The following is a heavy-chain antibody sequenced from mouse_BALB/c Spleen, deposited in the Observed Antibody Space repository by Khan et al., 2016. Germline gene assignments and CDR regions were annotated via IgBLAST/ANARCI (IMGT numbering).Heavy chain of an antibody. CDR2: ISYSGST. Sequence: EVQLQESGPGLVKPSQSLSLTCTVTGYSITSDYAWNWIRQFPGNKLEWMGYISYSGSTSYNPSLKSRISITRDTSKNQFFLQLNSVTTEDTATXYCARGGLAQAWFAYWGQGTLVTVSA. CDR3: ARGGLAQAWFAY. V-gene: IGHV3-2*02. CDR1: GYSITSDYA. J-gene: IGHJ3*01. D-gene: IGHD3-3*01.